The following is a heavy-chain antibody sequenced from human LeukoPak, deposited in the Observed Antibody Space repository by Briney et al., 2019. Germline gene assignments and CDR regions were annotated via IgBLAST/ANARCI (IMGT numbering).Heavy chain of an antibody. CDR2: ISAYNGNT. CDR1: GYTFTSYG. D-gene: IGHD4-11*01. CDR3: ATLDYSNPSWFDP. V-gene: IGHV1-18*01. J-gene: IGHJ5*02. Sequence: ASVKVSCKASGYTFTSYGISWVRQAPGQGLEWMGWISAYNGNTNYAQKLQGRVTMTTDTSTSTAYMELRSLRSEDTAVYYCATLDYSNPSWFDPWGQGTLVTVSS.